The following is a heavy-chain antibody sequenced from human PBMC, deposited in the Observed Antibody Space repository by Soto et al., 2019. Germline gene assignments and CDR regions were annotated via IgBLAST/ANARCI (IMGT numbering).Heavy chain of an antibody. CDR1: GYTFTSYA. Sequence: DSVKVSCKASGYTFTSYAMHWVRQAPGQRLEWMGWINAGNGNTKYSQKFQGRVTITRDTSASTAYMELTSLRSEDTAVYYCARSSGYYYVDYCGQENLVTVSS. CDR3: ARSSGYYYVDY. D-gene: IGHD3-22*01. CDR2: INAGNGNT. J-gene: IGHJ4*02. V-gene: IGHV1-3*01.